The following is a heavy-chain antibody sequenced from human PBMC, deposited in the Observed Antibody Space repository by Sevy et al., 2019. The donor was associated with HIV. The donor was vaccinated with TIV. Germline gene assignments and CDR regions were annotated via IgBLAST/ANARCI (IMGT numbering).Heavy chain of an antibody. J-gene: IGHJ4*02. D-gene: IGHD2-8*01. CDR2: IYYSGNT. V-gene: IGHV4-31*03. CDR3: AREVRLYAAFDY. Sequence: SETLSLTCTVSVGSISSGGYYWSWIRQHPGKGLEWIGYIYYSGNTYYNPSLKSRVTISVDTSKNQFSRKLSSVTAADTAVYYCAREVRLYAAFDYWGQGTLVTVSS. CDR1: VGSISSGGYY.